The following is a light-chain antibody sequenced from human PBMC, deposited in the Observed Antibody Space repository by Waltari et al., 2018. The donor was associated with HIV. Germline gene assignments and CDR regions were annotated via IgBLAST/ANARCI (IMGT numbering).Light chain of an antibody. Sequence: QSVLTQPPSASGTPGQRVTISCSGSSSNIGSNYVYWYQQLPGTTPKRLIYRNNQRTSGVPDRCSGSKSGTSASRAISGLRSEDEADYYCAAWDDSLSGRVFGGGTKLTVL. CDR3: AAWDDSLSGRV. V-gene: IGLV1-47*01. CDR1: SSNIGSNY. J-gene: IGLJ3*02. CDR2: RNN.